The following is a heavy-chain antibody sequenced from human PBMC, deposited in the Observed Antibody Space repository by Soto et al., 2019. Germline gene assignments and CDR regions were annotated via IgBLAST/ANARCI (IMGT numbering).Heavy chain of an antibody. CDR2: ISGGGSTT. D-gene: IGHD2-15*01. CDR1: GFTFSEYS. V-gene: IGHV3-23*01. Sequence: EVQLLESGGGLVQPGGSLRLSCAASGFTFSEYSMTWVRQAPGMGLEWVSTISGGGSTTYYADSVEGRFLISRDNSKNTVYLQLDSLRVEDTAVYYCVRRAGECNGGSCYSRFWGQGSLVTVSS. CDR3: VRRAGECNGGSCYSRF. J-gene: IGHJ4*02.